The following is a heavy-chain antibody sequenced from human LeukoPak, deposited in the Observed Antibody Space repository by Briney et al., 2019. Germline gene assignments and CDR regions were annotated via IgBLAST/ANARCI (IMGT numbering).Heavy chain of an antibody. CDR3: VEGGPVTAGGPYFFDY. CDR2: IWHDGLNQ. J-gene: IGHJ4*02. Sequence: PGRSLRLSCAASGFKFSDFGMNWVRQAPGKGLEWVAVIWHDGLNQFYAEAVKGRFSISRDNSQNTVYLQMNNVRIDDTARYFCVEGGPVTAGGPYFFDYWGQGTLVAVSS. D-gene: IGHD2-21*02. CDR1: GFKFSDFG. V-gene: IGHV3-33*03.